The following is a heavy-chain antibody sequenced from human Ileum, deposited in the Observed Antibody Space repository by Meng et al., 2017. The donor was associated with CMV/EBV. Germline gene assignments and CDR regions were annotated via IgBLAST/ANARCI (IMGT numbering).Heavy chain of an antibody. D-gene: IGHD6-25*01. J-gene: IGHJ4*02. CDR2: ISPDGSDT. V-gene: IGHV3-74*03. Sequence: ASGFTCSTFWIPCVRQTPGRGLMWVSRISPDGSDTLYADSVKGRFTISRDNARNTLYLQMTGLRAEDTAVYYCVRVKLAAPNLVDYWGQGTLVTVSS. CDR3: VRVKLAAPNLVDY. CDR1: GFTCSTFW.